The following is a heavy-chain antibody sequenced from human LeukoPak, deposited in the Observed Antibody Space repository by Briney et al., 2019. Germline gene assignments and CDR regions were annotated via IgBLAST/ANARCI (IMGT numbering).Heavy chain of an antibody. CDR2: INHSGST. D-gene: IGHD5-18*01. Sequence: SETLSLTCAVYGGSFSGYYWSWIRQPPGKGLEWIGEINHSGSTNYNPSLKSRVTISIDTSKNQFSLKLSSVTAADTAVYYCARRNTAKGAFDIWGQGTMVTVSS. V-gene: IGHV4-34*01. CDR3: ARRNTAKGAFDI. CDR1: GGSFSGYY. J-gene: IGHJ3*02.